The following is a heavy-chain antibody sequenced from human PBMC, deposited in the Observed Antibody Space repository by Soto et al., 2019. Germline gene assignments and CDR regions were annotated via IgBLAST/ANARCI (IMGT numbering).Heavy chain of an antibody. CDR3: AVVYSGYPPFDHYGMDV. CDR1: GFSFSTSG. V-gene: IGHV3-30-3*01. J-gene: IGHJ6*02. Sequence: QVQLVESGGGVVQPGRSLRLSCAASGFSFSTSGLHWARQAPGKGLEWLAVISNDGSHKYYTDSVKGRFTISRDNSNNTLYLQMNSLTTEDTAMYYCAVVYSGYPPFDHYGMDVWGQGTTVTVSS. CDR2: ISNDGSHK. D-gene: IGHD5-12*01.